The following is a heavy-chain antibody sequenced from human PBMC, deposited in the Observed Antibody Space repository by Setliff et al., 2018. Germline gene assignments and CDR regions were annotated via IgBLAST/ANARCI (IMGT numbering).Heavy chain of an antibody. D-gene: IGHD3-10*02. CDR1: GGTFSSYA. Sequence: GASVKVSCKASGGTFSSYAISWVRQAPGQGLEWMGGIIPIFGTANYAQKFQGRVTITADESTSTAYMELSSLRSEDTAVYYCARVLFGDLFSWFGPWGQGTLVTVSS. V-gene: IGHV1-69*13. CDR3: ARVLFGDLFSWFGP. J-gene: IGHJ5*02. CDR2: IIPIFGTA.